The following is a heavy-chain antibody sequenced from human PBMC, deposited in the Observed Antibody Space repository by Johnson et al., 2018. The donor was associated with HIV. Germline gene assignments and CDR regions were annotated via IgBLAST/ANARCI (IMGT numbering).Heavy chain of an antibody. D-gene: IGHD2-8*02. CDR2: INQIGNDK. CDR3: GRESTGAGTAFDI. Sequence: VQLVESGGGVVQPGRSLRLSCAASGFTFSNHHMTWVRQAPGKGLEWVANINQIGNDKYYVDSVKGRFTISRDNAQNLLYLQMNSLRDEDTAVYYCGRESTGAGTAFDIWGQGTMVTVSS. J-gene: IGHJ3*02. CDR1: GFTFSNHH. V-gene: IGHV3-7*01.